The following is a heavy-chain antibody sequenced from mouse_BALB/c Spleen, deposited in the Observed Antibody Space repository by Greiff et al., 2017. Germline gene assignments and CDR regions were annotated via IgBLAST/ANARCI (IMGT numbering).Heavy chain of an antibody. CDR3: ARDGTGTVAY. D-gene: IGHD4-1*01. CDR2: ISSGGSYT. V-gene: IGHV5-9-4*01. Sequence: EVKLVESGGGLVKPGGSLKLSCAASGFTFSSYAMSWVRQSPEKRLEWVAEISSGGSYTYYPDTVTGRFTISRDNAKNTLYLEMSSLRSEDTAMYYCARDGTGTVAYWGQGTLVTVSA. CDR1: GFTFSSYA. J-gene: IGHJ3*01.